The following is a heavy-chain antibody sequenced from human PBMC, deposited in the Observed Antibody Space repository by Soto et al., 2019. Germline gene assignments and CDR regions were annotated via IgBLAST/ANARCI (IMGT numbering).Heavy chain of an antibody. Sequence: SETLSLTCTVSGGSISSGEYYWGWIRQPPGKGLEWIGYIYYSGSTYYNPSLKSRVTISVDTSRNQFSLKLSSVTAADTAVYFGAREGGEYYDSSGYWHHCFDPWGQGTLVTVSS. CDR2: IYYSGST. V-gene: IGHV4-30-4*01. CDR3: AREGGEYYDSSGYWHHCFDP. CDR1: GGSISSGEYY. J-gene: IGHJ5*02. D-gene: IGHD3-22*01.